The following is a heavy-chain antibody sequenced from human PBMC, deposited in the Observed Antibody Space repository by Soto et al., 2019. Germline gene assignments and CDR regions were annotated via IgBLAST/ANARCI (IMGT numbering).Heavy chain of an antibody. CDR3: AKDLRLRYGYWGGSDY. Sequence: EVQLVESGGGLVQPGRSLRLSCAASGFTFDDYAMHWVRQAPGKGLEWVSGISWNSGSIGYADSVKGRFTISRDNAKNSLYLQMNSLRAEDTALYYCAKDLRLRYGYWGGSDYWGQGTLVTVSS. J-gene: IGHJ4*02. V-gene: IGHV3-9*01. CDR2: ISWNSGSI. D-gene: IGHD5-18*01. CDR1: GFTFDDYA.